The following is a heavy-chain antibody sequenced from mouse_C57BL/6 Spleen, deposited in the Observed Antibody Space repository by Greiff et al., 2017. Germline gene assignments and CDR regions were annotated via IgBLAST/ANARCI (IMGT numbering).Heavy chain of an antibody. Sequence: QVQLKQSGAELVRPGASVTLSCKASGYTFTDYEMHWVKQTPVRGLEWIGAIDPETGGTAYNQKFKGKAILTADKPSSTAYMELRSLTSEDSAVYYSTVVVNRAMDYWGQGTSVTVSS. CDR2: IDPETGGT. CDR1: GYTFTDYE. V-gene: IGHV1-15*01. D-gene: IGHD1-1*01. CDR3: TVVVNRAMDY. J-gene: IGHJ4*01.